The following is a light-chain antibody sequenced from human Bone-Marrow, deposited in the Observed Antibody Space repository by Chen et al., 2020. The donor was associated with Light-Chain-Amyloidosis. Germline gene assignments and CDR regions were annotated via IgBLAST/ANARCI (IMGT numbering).Light chain of an antibody. CDR2: EDY. CDR1: SGSIATNY. V-gene: IGLV6-57*01. CDR3: QSYQGSSQGV. Sequence: NFMLTQPHSVSESPGKTVIISCTRSSGSIATNYLQWYQQRPGSSPTTVIYEDYQSPSGVPDRFAGSIYRSSNSDYLAIFGLETEDDADYYCQSYQGSSQGVFGGGTKLTVL. J-gene: IGLJ3*02.